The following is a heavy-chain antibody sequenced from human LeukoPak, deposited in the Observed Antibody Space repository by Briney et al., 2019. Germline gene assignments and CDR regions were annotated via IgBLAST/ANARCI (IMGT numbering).Heavy chain of an antibody. D-gene: IGHD3-10*01. J-gene: IGHJ3*02. CDR1: GFTFSSYG. CDR3: ARGSGTPRNYYGSGAYAFDI. V-gene: IGHV3-30*02. Sequence: GRSLRLSCAASGFTFSSYGMHWVRQAPGKGLEWVAFIRYDGRNKYYADSVKGRFTISRDNSKNTMSLQMSSLRVEGTAVYYCARGSGTPRNYYGSGAYAFDIWGQGTMVTVSS. CDR2: IRYDGRNK.